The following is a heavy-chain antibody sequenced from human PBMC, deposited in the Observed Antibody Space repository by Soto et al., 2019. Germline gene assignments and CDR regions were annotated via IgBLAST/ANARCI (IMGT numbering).Heavy chain of an antibody. V-gene: IGHV4-31*03. CDR3: AKDSWNRMLDY. J-gene: IGHJ4*02. D-gene: IGHD1-1*01. Sequence: PSETLSLTCTVSGGSISSGGYYWSWIRQHPGKGLEWIGYIYYSGSTYYNPSLKSRVTISVDTSKNQFSLKLSSVTAADTAVYYCAKDSWNRMLDYWGQGTLVTVSS. CDR1: GGSISSGGYY. CDR2: IYYSGST.